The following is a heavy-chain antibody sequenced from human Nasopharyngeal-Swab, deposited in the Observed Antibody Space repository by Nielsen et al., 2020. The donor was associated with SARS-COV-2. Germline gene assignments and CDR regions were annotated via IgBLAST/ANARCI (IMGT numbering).Heavy chain of an antibody. V-gene: IGHV3-21*01. J-gene: IGHJ6*02. CDR2: ISSSSSYI. D-gene: IGHD3-3*01. Sequence: VRQAPGKGLEWVSSISSSSSYIYYADSVKGRFTISRDNAKNSLYLQMNSLRAEDTAVYYCARDRYDFWSGYYTPYYYYYGMDVWGQGTTVTVSS. CDR3: ARDRYDFWSGYYTPYYYYYGMDV.